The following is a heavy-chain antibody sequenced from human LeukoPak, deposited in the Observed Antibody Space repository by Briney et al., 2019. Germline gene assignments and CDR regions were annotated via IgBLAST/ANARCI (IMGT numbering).Heavy chain of an antibody. CDR2: VSSHGNDG. V-gene: IGHV3-30*01. D-gene: IGHD5-24*01. J-gene: IGHJ4*02. CDR3: TRDAYNFNDFDY. CDR1: EFTFSHFA. Sequence: PGGSLRLSCAVSEFTFSHFAMHWVRQAPGKGLEWVAVVSSHGNDGYYADSVKGRFTISRDNSKNTLYLQIDSLRAEDTAICYCTRDAYNFNDFDYWGQGTLVTVSS.